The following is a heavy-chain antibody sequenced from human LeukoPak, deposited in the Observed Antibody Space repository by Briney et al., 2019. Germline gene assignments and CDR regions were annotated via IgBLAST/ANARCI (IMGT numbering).Heavy chain of an antibody. CDR2: ISYAGSNQ. D-gene: IGHD1-14*01. CDR3: ARGPQPDYFDY. CDR1: GFTFSSYG. J-gene: IGHJ4*02. Sequence: GGSLRLSCAASGFTFSSYGMHWVRQAPGKGLEWVAFISYAGSNQYFADSVKGRFTISRDNSKNTLYLQMDSLRADDTAVYYCARGPQPDYFDYWGQGTLVTVSS. V-gene: IGHV3-30*03.